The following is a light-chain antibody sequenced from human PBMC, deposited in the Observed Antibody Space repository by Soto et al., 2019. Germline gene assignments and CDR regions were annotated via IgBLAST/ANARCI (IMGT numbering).Light chain of an antibody. CDR2: AAS. Sequence: DIQMTQSPSSLSASVGDRVTITCRASQSISNYLNWYQQKPGKAPKFLIYAASSLQSGVPSRFSGSGSETDFTLTISSLQPEHSATYSCQQSYSTTGTFGQGTKV. CDR3: QQSYSTTGT. J-gene: IGKJ1*01. V-gene: IGKV1-39*01. CDR1: QSISNY.